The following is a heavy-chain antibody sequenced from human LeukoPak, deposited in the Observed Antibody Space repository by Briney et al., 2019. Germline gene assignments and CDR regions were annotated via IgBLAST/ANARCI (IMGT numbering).Heavy chain of an antibody. V-gene: IGHV3-23*01. CDR1: GFTFSSYA. CDR2: ISGSGGST. D-gene: IGHD3-3*01. J-gene: IGHJ3*02. CDR3: AKDERSITIFGVVISDAFDI. Sequence: GGSLRLSCAASGFTFSSYAMSWVRQAPGKGLEWVSAISGSGGSTYYADSVRGRFTISRDNSKNTLYLQINSLRAEDTAVYYCAKDERSITIFGVVISDAFDIWGQGTMVTVSS.